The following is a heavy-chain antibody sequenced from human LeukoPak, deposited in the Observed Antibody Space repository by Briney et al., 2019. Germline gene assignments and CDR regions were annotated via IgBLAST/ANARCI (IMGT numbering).Heavy chain of an antibody. CDR3: AKKRDAFDI. D-gene: IGHD5-24*01. Sequence: GSLRLSCVASGFTFSSYAMGWVRQATGKRPEWVSSLTDSGGTTYYVDSVKGRFTISRDNSKNTLYLHMNSLRAEDTAMYYCAKKRDAFDIWGQGTVVAVSS. J-gene: IGHJ3*02. CDR1: GFTFSSYA. CDR2: LTDSGGTT. V-gene: IGHV3-23*01.